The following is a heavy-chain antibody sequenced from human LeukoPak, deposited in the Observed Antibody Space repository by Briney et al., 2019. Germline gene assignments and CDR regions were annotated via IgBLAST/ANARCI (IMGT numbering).Heavy chain of an antibody. CDR2: ITSSASST. Sequence: PGGSLRLSCAASGFTFGNYAMTWVRQAPGKGLEWVSTITSSASSTDYADSVKGRFTISRDNANNTLYLQMNSLRVEDTAVYYCARGGSGSGYHYYYYYMDVWGKGTTVTISS. D-gene: IGHD3-22*01. CDR3: ARGGSGSGYHYYYYYMDV. J-gene: IGHJ6*03. V-gene: IGHV3-23*01. CDR1: GFTFGNYA.